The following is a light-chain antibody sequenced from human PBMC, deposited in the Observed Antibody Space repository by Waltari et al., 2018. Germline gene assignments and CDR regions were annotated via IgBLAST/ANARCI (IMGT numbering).Light chain of an antibody. CDR3: QVWDANTDPGV. CDR1: NIESKS. J-gene: IGLJ1*01. CDR2: YDS. V-gene: IGLV3-21*01. Sequence: SYVLTQPPSVSVAPGETARITCGGNNIESKSVHLYRQRPGQAPVLVISYDSDRPSGIPERFSGSNSGNTATLTISRVEAGDEADYYCQVWDANTDPGVFGTGTEVTVL.